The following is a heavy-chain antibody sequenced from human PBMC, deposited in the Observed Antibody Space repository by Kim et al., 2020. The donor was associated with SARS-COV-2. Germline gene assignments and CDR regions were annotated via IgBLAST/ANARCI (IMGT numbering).Heavy chain of an antibody. CDR3: ARALLWAKYYYDSSAKTDGIDT. V-gene: IGHV4-31*03. CDR2: IYYSGST. J-gene: IGHJ5*02. D-gene: IGHD3-22*01. Sequence: SETLSLTCTVSGGSISSGGYYWSWIRQHPGKGLEWIGYIYYSGSTYYNPSLKSRVTISVDTSKNQFSLKLSSVTAADTAVYYCARALLWAKYYYDSSAKTDGIDTWGEGTLVTVSS. CDR1: GGSISSGGYY.